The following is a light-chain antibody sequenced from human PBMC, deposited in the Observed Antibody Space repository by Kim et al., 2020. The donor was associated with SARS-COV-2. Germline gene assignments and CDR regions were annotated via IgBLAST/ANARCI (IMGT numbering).Light chain of an antibody. J-gene: IGLJ3*02. CDR3: ESWDDSLNGVL. V-gene: IGLV1-44*01. Sequence: GQRVTISCSGGNSNIGSNAVKWYYHLPGTAPKLLIYSTKPRPSGVPDRFSGSKSGTSVSLVIIGLQSEDEGDYCCESWDDSLNGVLFGGGTQLTVL. CDR2: STK. CDR1: NSNIGSNA.